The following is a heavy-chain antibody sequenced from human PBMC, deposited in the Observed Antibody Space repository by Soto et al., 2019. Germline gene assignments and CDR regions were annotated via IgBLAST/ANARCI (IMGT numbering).Heavy chain of an antibody. D-gene: IGHD1-26*01. CDR3: ARGYRDYYYYGMDV. J-gene: IGHJ6*02. Sequence: SETLSLTCTVSGGSISSYYWSWIRQPPGKGLEWIGYIYYSGSTNYNPSLKSRVTISVDTSKNQFSLKLSSVTAADTAVYYCARGYRDYYYYGMDVWGQGTTVTVSS. V-gene: IGHV4-59*12. CDR1: GGSISSYY. CDR2: IYYSGST.